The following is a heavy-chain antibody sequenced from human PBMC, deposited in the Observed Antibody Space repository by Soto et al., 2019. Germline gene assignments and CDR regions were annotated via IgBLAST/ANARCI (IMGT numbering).Heavy chain of an antibody. D-gene: IGHD2-8*01. CDR3: ARGVSLKSDMLYSNRPYYYYMDV. V-gene: IGHV4-59*01. CDR2: IYYSGST. Sequence: PSETLSLTCTVSGGSISSYYWSWIRQPPGKGLEWIGYIYYSGSTNYNPSPKSRVTISVDTSKNQFSLKLSSVTAADTAVYYCARGVSLKSDMLYSNRPYYYYMDVWGKGTTVTVSS. J-gene: IGHJ6*03. CDR1: GGSISSYY.